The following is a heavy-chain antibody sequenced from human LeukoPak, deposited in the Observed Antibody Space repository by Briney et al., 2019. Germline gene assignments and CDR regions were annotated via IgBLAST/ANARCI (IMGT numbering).Heavy chain of an antibody. V-gene: IGHV1-69*04. CDR3: ARDRHVPDRYGSGSYFDY. CDR1: GGIFSSYA. Sequence: ASVKVSCKASGGIFSSYAISWVRQAPGQGLEWMGRTIPILGIANYAQKFQGRVTITADKSTSTAYMELSSLRSEDTAVYYCARDRHVPDRYGSGSYFDYWGQGTLVTVSS. J-gene: IGHJ4*02. D-gene: IGHD3-10*01. CDR2: TIPILGIA.